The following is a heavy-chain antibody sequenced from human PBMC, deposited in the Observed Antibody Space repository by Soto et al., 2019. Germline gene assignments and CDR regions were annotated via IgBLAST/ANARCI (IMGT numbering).Heavy chain of an antibody. CDR2: IYPNDSYT. CDR3: ARAPRETNWFDP. V-gene: IGHV5-10-1*01. CDR1: GYDFNSHW. D-gene: IGHD1-26*01. J-gene: IGHJ5*02. Sequence: PGESLKISCKCSGYDFNSHWIGWVRQMPGQGLEWMGIIYPNDSYTNYGPSFQGHVTISADKSISTAYLQWSSLKASDTAIYYCARAPRETNWFDPWGQGTLVTVSS.